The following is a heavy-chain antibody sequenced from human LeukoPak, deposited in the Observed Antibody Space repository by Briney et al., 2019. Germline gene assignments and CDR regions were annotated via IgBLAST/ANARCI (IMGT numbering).Heavy chain of an antibody. V-gene: IGHV3-7*01. Sequence: GGSLRLSCAASGFSFSSNWMSWVRQAPGKGLEWVANIKPDGSEEYYVDFVKGRFTISRDNAKNSLSLQMTSLRVDDTAVYYCAREGYWGQGTLVSVSS. CDR2: IKPDGSEE. CDR1: GFSFSSNW. CDR3: AREGY. J-gene: IGHJ4*02.